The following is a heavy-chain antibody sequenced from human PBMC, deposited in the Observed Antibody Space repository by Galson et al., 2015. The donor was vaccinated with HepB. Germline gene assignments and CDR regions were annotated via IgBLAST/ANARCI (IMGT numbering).Heavy chain of an antibody. CDR2: TYYRSKWYN. V-gene: IGHV6-1*01. CDR3: ARESEVRDRSGYYWDY. CDR1: GDSVSSNSAA. Sequence: CAISGDSVSSNSAAWNWIRQSPSRGLEWLGRTYYRSKWYNDYAVSVKSRITINPDTSKNQFSLQLNSVTPEDTAVYYCARESEVRDRSGYYWDYWGQGTLVTVSS. J-gene: IGHJ4*02. D-gene: IGHD3-22*01.